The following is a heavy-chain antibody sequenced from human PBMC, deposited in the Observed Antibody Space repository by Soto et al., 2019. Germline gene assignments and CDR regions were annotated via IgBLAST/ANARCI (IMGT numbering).Heavy chain of an antibody. Sequence: QVQLVQSGAEVKKPGSSVKVSCKASGGTFSSYAISWVRQAPGQGLEWMGVIIPIFGTANYAQKFQGRVTITAYESTSTAYMELSSLRSEDTAVYYCAGGKNRVGATRGAFDIWGQGTMVTVSS. CDR2: IIPIFGTA. J-gene: IGHJ3*02. V-gene: IGHV1-69*01. CDR3: AGGKNRVGATRGAFDI. CDR1: GGTFSSYA. D-gene: IGHD1-26*01.